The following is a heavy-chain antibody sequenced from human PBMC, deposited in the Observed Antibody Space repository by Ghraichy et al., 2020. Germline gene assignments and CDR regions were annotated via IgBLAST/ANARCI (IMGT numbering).Heavy chain of an antibody. V-gene: IGHV3-48*02. Sequence: GGSLRLSCVGSGFTFSGYSMHWVRQSPGKGLEWVSYITRSGSFKSYTDSVKGRFTISRDNAQNSLYLQINSLRDEDTAVYYCARGSRVVRFFYYDGMDVWGQGTTVTVSS. CDR3: ARGSRVVRFFYYDGMDV. J-gene: IGHJ6*02. D-gene: IGHD4-23*01. CDR2: ITRSGSFK. CDR1: GFTFSGYS.